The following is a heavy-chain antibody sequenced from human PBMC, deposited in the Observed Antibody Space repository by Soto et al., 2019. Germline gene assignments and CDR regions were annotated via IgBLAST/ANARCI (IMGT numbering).Heavy chain of an antibody. J-gene: IGHJ4*02. V-gene: IGHV3-30-3*01. CDR1: GFTFSSYA. D-gene: IGHD3-22*01. CDR3: ARDSNLITMIVVAPDY. CDR2: ISYDGSNK. Sequence: GGSLRLSCAASGFTFSSYAMHWVRQAPGKGLEWVAVISYDGSNKYYADSVKGRFTISRDNSKNTLYLQMNSLRAEDTAVYYCARDSNLITMIVVAPDYWGQGTLVTVSS.